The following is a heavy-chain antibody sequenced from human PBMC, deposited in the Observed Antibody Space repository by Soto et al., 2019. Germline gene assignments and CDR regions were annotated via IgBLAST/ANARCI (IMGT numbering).Heavy chain of an antibody. V-gene: IGHV4-4*07. J-gene: IGHJ4*02. Sequence: SETLSLTCTVSGGSISSYYWSWIRQPAGKGLEWIGRIYTSGSTNYNPSLKSRVTISVDTSKNQFSLKLSSVTAADTAVYYCAREEREYSGYPYYFDYWGQGTLVTVSS. CDR2: IYTSGST. CDR1: GGSISSYY. CDR3: AREEREYSGYPYYFDY. D-gene: IGHD5-12*01.